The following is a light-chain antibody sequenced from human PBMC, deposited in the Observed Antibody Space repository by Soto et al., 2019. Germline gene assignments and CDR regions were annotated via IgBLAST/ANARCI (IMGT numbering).Light chain of an antibody. CDR2: DTS. V-gene: IGKV3-11*01. Sequence: EIVLIQSPSTLSLSQGERATLSCRASQSVSSSYLAWYQQTPGQAPRLLVYDTSYRATGIPARFSGSGSGTDFTLTISSLEPEDFAVYYCQQRSNWPRTFGQGTKVDIK. CDR3: QQRSNWPRT. CDR1: QSVSSSY. J-gene: IGKJ1*01.